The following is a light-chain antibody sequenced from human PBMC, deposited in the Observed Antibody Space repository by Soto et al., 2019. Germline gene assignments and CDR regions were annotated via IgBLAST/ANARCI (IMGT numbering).Light chain of an antibody. CDR2: AAS. CDR1: QRISNY. V-gene: IGKV1-27*01. Sequence: THSTCTLSWPPRERATLSCRAIQRISNYLPWYQQKPGKVPKLLIYAASTSQSGVPSRLSGSGSGTDFTLTISSLQHEDVATYYCQKYNSAPITFGQGTLLEIK. J-gene: IGKJ5*01. CDR3: QKYNSAPIT.